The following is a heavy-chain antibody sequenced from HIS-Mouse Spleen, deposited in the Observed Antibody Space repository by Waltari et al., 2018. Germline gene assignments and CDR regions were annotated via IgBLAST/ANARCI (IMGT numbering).Heavy chain of an antibody. CDR1: GFTFSSYS. CDR3: ARYFGGAARPDY. J-gene: IGHJ4*02. V-gene: IGHV3-21*01. D-gene: IGHD6-6*01. CDR2: ISSSSSYI. Sequence: EVQLVESGGGLVKPGGSLRLSCAASGFTFSSYSMNWFRQAPGKGLEWVSSISSSSSYIYYADSVKGRFTISRDNAKNSLYLQMNSLRAEDTAVYYCARYFGGAARPDYWGQGTLVTVSS.